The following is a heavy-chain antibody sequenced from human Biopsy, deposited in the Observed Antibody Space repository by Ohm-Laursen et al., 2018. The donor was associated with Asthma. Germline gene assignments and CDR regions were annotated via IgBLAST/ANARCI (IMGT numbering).Heavy chain of an antibody. CDR2: IYYNGST. Sequence: SETLSLTCTVSGGSISSSSYYWGWIRQPPGKGLEWIGSIYYNGSTYYNPSLKSRVTISVDTSKNQFSLKLSSVTAADTAVYYCARDLSFYDSSGYYRRWFDPWGQGTLVTVSS. V-gene: IGHV4-39*07. D-gene: IGHD3-22*01. CDR1: GGSISSSSYY. J-gene: IGHJ5*02. CDR3: ARDLSFYDSSGYYRRWFDP.